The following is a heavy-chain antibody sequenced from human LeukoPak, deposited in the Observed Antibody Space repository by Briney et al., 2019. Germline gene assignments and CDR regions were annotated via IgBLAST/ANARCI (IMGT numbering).Heavy chain of an antibody. CDR1: GYTFTSYD. CDR3: ARGGPRRITMVRGVITSQTYYFDY. CDR2: MTPNSGNT. J-gene: IGHJ4*02. V-gene: IGHV1-8*01. D-gene: IGHD3-10*01. Sequence: ASVKVSCKASGYTFTSYDINWVRQATGQGLEWMGWMTPNSGNTGYAQKFQGRVTMTRNTSISTAYMELSSLRSEDTAVYYCARGGPRRITMVRGVITSQTYYFDYWGQGTLVTVSS.